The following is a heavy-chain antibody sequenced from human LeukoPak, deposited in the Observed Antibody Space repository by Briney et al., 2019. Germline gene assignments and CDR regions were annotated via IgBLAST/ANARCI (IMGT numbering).Heavy chain of an antibody. J-gene: IGHJ6*03. CDR1: GGSISSSSYY. Sequence: SETLSLTCTVSGGSISSSSYYWGWIRQPPGKGLEWIGSIYHSGSTYYNPSLKSRVTISVDTSKNQFSLKLSSVTAADTAVYYCARTEYSSSPYYYYYMDVWGKGTTVTVSS. V-gene: IGHV4-39*01. CDR3: ARTEYSSSPYYYYYMDV. CDR2: IYHSGST. D-gene: IGHD6-6*01.